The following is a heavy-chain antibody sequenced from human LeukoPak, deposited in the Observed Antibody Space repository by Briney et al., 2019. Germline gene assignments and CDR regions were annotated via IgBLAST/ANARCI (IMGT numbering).Heavy chain of an antibody. V-gene: IGHV4-34*01. D-gene: IGHD1/OR15-1a*01. Sequence: SETLSLTCAVYGGSFSGYYWSWIRQPPGKGLEWIGEINHSGSTNYNPSLKSRVTISVDTSKNQFSLKLSSVTAADTAVYYCARGVSRSWNNDYWGQGTLVTVSS. CDR1: GGSFSGYY. J-gene: IGHJ4*02. CDR3: ARGVSRSWNNDY. CDR2: INHSGST.